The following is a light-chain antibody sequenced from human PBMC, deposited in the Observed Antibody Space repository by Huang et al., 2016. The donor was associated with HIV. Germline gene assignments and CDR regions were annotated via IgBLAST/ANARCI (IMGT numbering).Light chain of an antibody. CDR2: RAS. CDR1: QSVTSN. J-gene: IGKJ1*01. V-gene: IGKV3-15*01. Sequence: EVVMTQSPAILSVSPGERATRSCRASQSVTSNLAWYQQKPGQAPRLLIYRASTRATGIPARFRGSGSGTEFTLTISSLQSEEFAVYYCQHYNNWPWWTFGQGTKVEMK. CDR3: QHYNNWPWWT.